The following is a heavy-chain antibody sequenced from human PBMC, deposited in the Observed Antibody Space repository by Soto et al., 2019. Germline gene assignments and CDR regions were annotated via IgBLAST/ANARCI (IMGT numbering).Heavy chain of an antibody. CDR1: GGSISSGDYY. CDR2: IYYSGST. CDR3: ARDVPYYDFWSGPPAHDETPHDYYYYYGMDV. D-gene: IGHD3-3*01. V-gene: IGHV4-30-4*01. Sequence: LSLTCTVSGGSISSGDYYWSWIRQPPGKGLEWIGYIYYSGSTYYNPSLKSRVTISVDTSKNQFSLKLSSVTAADTAVYYCARDVPYYDFWSGPPAHDETPHDYYYYYGMDVWGQGTTVTVSS. J-gene: IGHJ6*02.